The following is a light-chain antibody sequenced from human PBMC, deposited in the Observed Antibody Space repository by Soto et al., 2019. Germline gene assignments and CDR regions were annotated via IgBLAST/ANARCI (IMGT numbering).Light chain of an antibody. J-gene: IGKJ1*01. Sequence: EIVMTQSPTSLSVSPGERAILSCRASQTVGRNLAWYQQKPGQAPRLLIHTASTRAPGIPARFSGSGSGTEFTLTVSSLQSEDFAIYYCQQYNNWPRTFGLGTMVEVK. CDR2: TAS. V-gene: IGKV3-15*01. CDR1: QTVGRN. CDR3: QQYNNWPRT.